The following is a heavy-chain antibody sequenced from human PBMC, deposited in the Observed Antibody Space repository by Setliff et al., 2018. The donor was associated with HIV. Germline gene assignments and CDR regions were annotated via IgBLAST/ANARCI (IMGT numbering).Heavy chain of an antibody. CDR3: ARDLGGPRNFDN. V-gene: IGHV4-30-4*08. CDR1: GGSISSADYY. Sequence: SETLSLTCTVSGGSISSADYYWSWIRQPPGKGLEWIGYIYYSGSSYYKSSLKSRVTISVDTSKNQFSLKLRSVTAADTAVYYCARDLGGPRNFDNWGQGTLVTVSS. CDR2: IYYSGSS. D-gene: IGHD2-15*01. J-gene: IGHJ4*02.